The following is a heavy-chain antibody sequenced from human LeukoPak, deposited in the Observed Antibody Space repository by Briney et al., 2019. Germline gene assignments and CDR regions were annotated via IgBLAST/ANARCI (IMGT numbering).Heavy chain of an antibody. J-gene: IGHJ3*02. V-gene: IGHV4-39*07. Sequence: SETLSLTCTVSGGSISSSSYYWGWIRQPPGKGLEWIGTIYYSGSTYYNPSLKSRVTISVDTSKNQFSLKLSSVTAADTAVYYCARDKSRTYGSADAFDIWGQGTMVTVSS. CDR2: IYYSGST. CDR3: ARDKSRTYGSADAFDI. CDR1: GGSISSSSYY. D-gene: IGHD3-10*01.